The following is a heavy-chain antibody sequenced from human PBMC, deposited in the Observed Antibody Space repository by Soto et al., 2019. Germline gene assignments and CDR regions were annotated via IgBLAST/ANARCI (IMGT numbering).Heavy chain of an antibody. D-gene: IGHD3-22*01. CDR3: ARGLYYYDSSGYSPDY. J-gene: IGHJ4*02. CDR2: IYHSVTT. V-gene: IGHV4-38-2*02. Sequence: SETLSRTCPVSFVSVSTGYYWCWIRQPPGKGLEWIATIYHSVTTYSNQSLKSRVTISVDTSKNQFSLKLSSVPAADTAVYYCARGLYYYDSSGYSPDYWGLGPLVTVSS. CDR1: FVSVSTGYY.